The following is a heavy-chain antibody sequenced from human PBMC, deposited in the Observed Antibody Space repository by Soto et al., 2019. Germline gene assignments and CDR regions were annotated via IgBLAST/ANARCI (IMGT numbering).Heavy chain of an antibody. V-gene: IGHV3-30-3*01. CDR3: ARDQYCSGGTCYFRLYYYYGMDV. Sequence: GGSLRLSCAASGFFFSSYAMHWVRQAPGKGLEWVALISYDGSSKYYADSVKGRFTISRDNSKNTLYLQMNNLRAGDTAVYYCARDQYCSGGTCYFRLYYYYGMDVWGQGTTVTVSS. CDR1: GFFFSSYA. CDR2: ISYDGSSK. D-gene: IGHD2-15*01. J-gene: IGHJ6*02.